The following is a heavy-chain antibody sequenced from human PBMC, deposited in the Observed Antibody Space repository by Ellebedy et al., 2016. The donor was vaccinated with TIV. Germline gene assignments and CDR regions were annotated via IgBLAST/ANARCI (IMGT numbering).Heavy chain of an antibody. J-gene: IGHJ4*02. CDR3: VSGSYGTNNDY. CDR2: ISYDGSNK. D-gene: IGHD1-26*01. Sequence: GGSLRLXXAASGFTFSSYAMHWVRQAPGKGLEWVAVISYDGSNKYYADSVKGRFTISRDNSKNTLYLQMNSLRAEDTAVYYCVSGSYGTNNDYWGQGTLVTVSS. CDR1: GFTFSSYA. V-gene: IGHV3-30*04.